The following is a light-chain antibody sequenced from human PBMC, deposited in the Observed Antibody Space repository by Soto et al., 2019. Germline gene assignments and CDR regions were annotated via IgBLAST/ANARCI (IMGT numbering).Light chain of an antibody. CDR2: EVN. J-gene: IGLJ3*02. Sequence: QSALTQPASVSGSPGQSITISCTGTSDDVGGYNYVSWYQQHPGKAPKLMIFEVNNRPSGVSNRFSGSRSGTSVSLAISGLRSEDEATYYCAAWDDTLNGQVFGGGTKLTVL. V-gene: IGLV2-14*01. CDR1: SDDVGGYNY. CDR3: AAWDDTLNGQV.